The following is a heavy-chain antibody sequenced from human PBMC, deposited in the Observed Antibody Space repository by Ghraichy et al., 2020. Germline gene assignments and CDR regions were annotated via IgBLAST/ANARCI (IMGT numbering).Heavy chain of an antibody. CDR1: GFTFSSYS. CDR3: VRDPNALDY. CDR2: IRSSGSTI. J-gene: IGHJ4*02. D-gene: IGHD1-1*01. Sequence: GGSLRLSCAASGFTFSSYSMNWVRQGPGKGLEWVSYIRSSGSTIYYADSVRGRFTISRDNAKNSLFLQMNSLRDEDTAVYYYVRDPNALDYWGQGTLVTVSS. V-gene: IGHV3-48*02.